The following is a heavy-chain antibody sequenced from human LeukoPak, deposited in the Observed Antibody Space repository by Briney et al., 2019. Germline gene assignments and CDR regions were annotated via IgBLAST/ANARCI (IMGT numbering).Heavy chain of an antibody. CDR2: IYPGDSDT. V-gene: IGHV5-51*01. J-gene: IGHJ4*02. Sequence: GESLRISCKGSGYSFTSYWVAWVRQMPGKGLEWMGIIYPGDSDTRYSPSFQGQVTISADKAISTAYLQLSSLKASDTAMYYCARGGLSRTLRSLDYWGQGTLVTVSS. D-gene: IGHD1-7*01. CDR1: GYSFTSYW. CDR3: ARGGLSRTLRSLDY.